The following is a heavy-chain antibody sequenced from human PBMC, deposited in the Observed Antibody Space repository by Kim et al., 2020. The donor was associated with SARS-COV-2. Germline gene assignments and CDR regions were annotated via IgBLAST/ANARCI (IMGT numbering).Heavy chain of an antibody. D-gene: IGHD3-22*01. Sequence: SVKVSCKASGGTFSSYAISWVRQAPGQGLEWMGRIIPILGIANYAQKFQGRVTITADKSTSTAYMELSSLRSEDTAVYYCARDDSSGYYIIGYWGQGTLVTVSS. J-gene: IGHJ4*02. CDR3: ARDDSSGYYIIGY. CDR2: IIPILGIA. V-gene: IGHV1-69*04. CDR1: GGTFSSYA.